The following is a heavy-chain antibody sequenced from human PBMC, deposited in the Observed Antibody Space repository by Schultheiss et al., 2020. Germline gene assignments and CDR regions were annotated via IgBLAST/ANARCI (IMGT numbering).Heavy chain of an antibody. Sequence: GGSLRLSCAASGFTFSGSAMHWVRQASGKGLEWVSYISSSGSTIYYADSVKGRFTISRDNAKNSLYLQMNSLRAEDTAVYYCARVQDGYNLLDYWGQGTLVTGSS. CDR1: GFTFSGSA. J-gene: IGHJ4*02. CDR3: ARVQDGYNLLDY. V-gene: IGHV3-48*04. D-gene: IGHD5-24*01. CDR2: ISSSGSTI.